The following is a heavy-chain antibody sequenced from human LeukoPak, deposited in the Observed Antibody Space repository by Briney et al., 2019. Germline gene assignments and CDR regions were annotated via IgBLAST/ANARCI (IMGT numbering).Heavy chain of an antibody. D-gene: IGHD3-10*01. CDR3: ARDGENSDMDV. J-gene: IGHJ6*02. V-gene: IGHV3-74*01. CDR2: INKDGSST. Sequence: GGSLRLSCAASGFSFRSHWMHWVRQAPGKGLVWVSRINKDGSSTSYADSVKGRVTISGDNAKNTLYLQMNSLRAEDTAAYYCARDGENSDMDVWGQGTTVTVSS. CDR1: GFSFRSHW.